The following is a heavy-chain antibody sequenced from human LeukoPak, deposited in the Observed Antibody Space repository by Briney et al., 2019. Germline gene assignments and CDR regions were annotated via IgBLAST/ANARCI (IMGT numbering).Heavy chain of an antibody. J-gene: IGHJ4*02. Sequence: PGGSLRLSCAASGFSFSGYGMHWVRQAPGKGLEWVAFIRYDGSNEYYADSVKGRFTISRDKSKNTLSLQMNGLRVEDTAVYYCASETLNSYYLDYWGQGTLVTVSS. V-gene: IGHV3-30*02. CDR1: GFSFSGYG. D-gene: IGHD1-1*01. CDR2: IRYDGSNE. CDR3: ASETLNSYYLDY.